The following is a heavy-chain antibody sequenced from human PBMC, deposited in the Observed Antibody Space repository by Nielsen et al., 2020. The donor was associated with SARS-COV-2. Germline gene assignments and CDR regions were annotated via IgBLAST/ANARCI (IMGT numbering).Heavy chain of an antibody. D-gene: IGHD2-2*01. CDR3: ARVGSGVVPGPLGIGMWYSYYYMDV. CDR2: ISANNGNV. J-gene: IGHJ6*03. CDR1: DNTFFSYS. Sequence: ASVKVSCTASDNTFFSYSIIWVRQAPGQGLEWMGRISANNGNVKYAQNLQDRVTMTADASTSTVYMDLRRLRSDDTAVYYCARVGSGVVPGPLGIGMWYSYYYMDVWGKGTTVTVSS. V-gene: IGHV1-18*04.